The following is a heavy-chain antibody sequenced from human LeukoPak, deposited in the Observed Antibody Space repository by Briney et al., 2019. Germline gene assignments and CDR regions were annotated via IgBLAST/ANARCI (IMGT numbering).Heavy chain of an antibody. CDR1: GYTFTGYY. V-gene: IGHV1-2*02. J-gene: IGHJ4*02. CDR3: ARDSALDTAMVTGYFDY. Sequence: ASVKVSCKASGYTFTGYYMHWVRQAPGQGLEWMGWINPNSGGTNYAQKFQGRVTMTRDTSISTAHMELSRLRSDDTAVYYCARDSALDTAMVTGYFDYWGQGTLVTVSS. CDR2: INPNSGGT. D-gene: IGHD5-18*01.